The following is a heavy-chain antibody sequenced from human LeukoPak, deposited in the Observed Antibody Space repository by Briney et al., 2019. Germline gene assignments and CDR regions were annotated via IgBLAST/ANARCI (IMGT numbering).Heavy chain of an antibody. CDR2: TGTAGDP. CDR1: GFTFSSYD. J-gene: IGHJ4*02. D-gene: IGHD4-17*01. V-gene: IGHV3-13*05. Sequence: GGSLRLSCAASGFTFSSYDMHWVRQATGKGLEWVSATGTAGDPYYPGSVKGRFTISRENAKNSLYLQMNSLRAGDTAVYYCVRVNDYGDRNLYYFGYWGQGTLVTVSS. CDR3: VRVNDYGDRNLYYFGY.